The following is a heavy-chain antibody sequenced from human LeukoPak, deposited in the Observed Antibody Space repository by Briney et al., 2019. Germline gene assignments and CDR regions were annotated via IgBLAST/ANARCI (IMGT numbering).Heavy chain of an antibody. CDR3: ARVDGYDSSTSCSGGMDV. V-gene: IGHV1-69*06. CDR2: IIPIFGTA. D-gene: IGHD2-2*01. CDR1: GGSFNSYA. J-gene: IGHJ6*02. Sequence: SVKVSCKASGGSFNSYAISWVRQAPGQGLEWMGGIIPIFGTANYAQKFQGRVTITADKSTNTAYMELSSLRSEDTAVYYCARVDGYDSSTSCSGGMDVWGQGTTVTVSS.